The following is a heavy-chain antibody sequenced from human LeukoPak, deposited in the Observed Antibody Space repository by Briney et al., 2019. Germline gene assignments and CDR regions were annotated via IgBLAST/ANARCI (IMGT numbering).Heavy chain of an antibody. CDR1: GGSISSDY. J-gene: IGHJ4*02. Sequence: PSETLSLTCTVSGGSISSDYWSWIRQSPGKGLEWIGYIYYSGTTSYNPSLKSRVTISLDTSKNQFSLKLSSVTAADTAVYYCARAGIWEVVPTSPVQKWWLREKEKPAKFDYWGQGTLVAVSS. CDR2: IYYSGTT. D-gene: IGHD5-12*01. CDR3: ARAGIWEVVPTSPVQKWWLREKEKPAKFDY. V-gene: IGHV4-59*01.